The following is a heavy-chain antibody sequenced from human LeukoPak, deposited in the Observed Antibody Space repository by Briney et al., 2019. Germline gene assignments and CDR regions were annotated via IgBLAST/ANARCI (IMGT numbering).Heavy chain of an antibody. Sequence: SETLSLTCNVSGGSISSYYWSWIRQPPWKGLEWIGYIYYSGSTNYNPSLKRRVTISVDTSKNQFPLKLSSVTAADTAVYYCAREGYDAFDIWGQGTMVTVSS. V-gene: IGHV4-59*01. CDR1: GGSISSYY. D-gene: IGHD5-12*01. CDR2: IYYSGST. J-gene: IGHJ3*02. CDR3: AREGYDAFDI.